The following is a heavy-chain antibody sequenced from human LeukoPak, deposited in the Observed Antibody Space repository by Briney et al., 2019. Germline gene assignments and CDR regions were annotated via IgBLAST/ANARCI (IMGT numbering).Heavy chain of an antibody. J-gene: IGHJ4*02. Sequence: GGSLRLSCAASGFSFTNAWMGWVRQAPGKGLERVGRIKGETDGATTDYTTPVKGRFTISRDDSKNTLYLQMNSLKTEDTAVYYCTAGTGKTDFDYWGQGTLVTVSS. D-gene: IGHD1/OR15-1a*01. CDR2: IKGETDGATT. V-gene: IGHV3-15*01. CDR3: TAGTGKTDFDY. CDR1: GFSFTNAW.